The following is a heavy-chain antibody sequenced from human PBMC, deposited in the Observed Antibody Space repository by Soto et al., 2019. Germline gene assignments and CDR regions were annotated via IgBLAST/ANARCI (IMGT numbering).Heavy chain of an antibody. D-gene: IGHD2-2*01. V-gene: IGHV4-34*01. Sequence: SETLSLTCAVYGGSFSGYYWTWIRQPPGKGLEWVGEINHTGSTNYNPSLKSRATISVDSSKNQFSLKLTSVTAADTAVYYCAVVLVPPVSLDLIPGMDVWGQGTTVTVSS. J-gene: IGHJ6*02. CDR3: AVVLVPPVSLDLIPGMDV. CDR1: GGSFSGYY. CDR2: INHTGST.